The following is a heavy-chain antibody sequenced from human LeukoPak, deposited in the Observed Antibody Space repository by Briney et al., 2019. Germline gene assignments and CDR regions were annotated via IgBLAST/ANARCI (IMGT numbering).Heavy chain of an antibody. CDR3: AKDRGYNILTGYSKGHYFDY. V-gene: IGHV3-23*01. Sequence: GGTLRLSCVAPGFTFSTYGMSWVRQAPGKGLEWVSAISGSGGSTYYADSVKGRFTISRDNSKNTLNLQMNSLKTEDTAVYYCAKDRGYNILTGYSKGHYFDYWGQGTLVTVSS. CDR2: ISGSGGST. D-gene: IGHD3-9*01. CDR1: GFTFSTYG. J-gene: IGHJ4*02.